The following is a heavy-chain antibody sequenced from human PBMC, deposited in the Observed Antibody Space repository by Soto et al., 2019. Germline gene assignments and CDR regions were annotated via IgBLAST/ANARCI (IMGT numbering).Heavy chain of an antibody. CDR1: GGTFSSYA. CDR3: DSYYDSRGPLCY. CDR2: IIAIFGTA. D-gene: IGHD3-22*01. V-gene: IGHV1-69*01. J-gene: IGHJ4*02. Sequence: QVQLVQSGAEVKKPGSSVKVSCKASGGTFSSYAISWVRQAPGQGLEWMGGIIAIFGTANYAQKFQGRVTITADESTSTAYMELSSLRSEDTAVYYCDSYYDSRGPLCYWGQGTLVTVSS.